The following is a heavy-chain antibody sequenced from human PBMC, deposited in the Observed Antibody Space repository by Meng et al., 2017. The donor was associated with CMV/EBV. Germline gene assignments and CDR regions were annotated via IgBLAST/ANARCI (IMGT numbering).Heavy chain of an antibody. CDR1: GGSISSYY. V-gene: IGHV4-59*01. CDR3: ARVDRILCYDC. CDR2: IYYSGST. D-gene: IGHD2-8*01. Sequence: GSLRLSCTVSGGSISSYYWSWIRQPPGKGLEWIGYIYYSGSTNYNTSLKSRVTISVDTSKNQFSLKLSSVTAADTAVYYCARVDRILCYDCWGQGTLVTVSS. J-gene: IGHJ4*02.